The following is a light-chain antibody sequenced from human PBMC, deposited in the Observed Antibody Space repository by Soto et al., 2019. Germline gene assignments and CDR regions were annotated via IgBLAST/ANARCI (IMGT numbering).Light chain of an antibody. CDR3: QQYNNWPPLT. Sequence: ESVLTQSPGTLSLAPGERATLSCRASQSVSGNHLAWYQQKPGQAPRLLIYGASTRATGIPARFSGSGSETEFTLTISSLQSEDFAVYYCQQYNNWPPLTFGGGTKVEIK. CDR2: GAS. CDR1: QSVSGN. V-gene: IGKV3-15*01. J-gene: IGKJ4*01.